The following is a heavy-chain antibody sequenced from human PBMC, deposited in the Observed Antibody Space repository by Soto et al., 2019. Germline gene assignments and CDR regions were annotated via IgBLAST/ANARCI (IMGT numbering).Heavy chain of an antibody. Sequence: QITLKESGPPLVKSTQTLTLTCSFSGFSLRNGGVGVGWIRQPPGKALEWVALIYWNDDKRYSPFLKNRLTLIKDTFKDQVVLTMTNVDPVDTATYYCAHKLDTVDWFGPWGQGILVTVSS. CDR3: AHKLDTVDWFGP. CDR2: IYWNDDK. D-gene: IGHD5-18*01. J-gene: IGHJ5*02. V-gene: IGHV2-5*01. CDR1: GFSLRNGGVG.